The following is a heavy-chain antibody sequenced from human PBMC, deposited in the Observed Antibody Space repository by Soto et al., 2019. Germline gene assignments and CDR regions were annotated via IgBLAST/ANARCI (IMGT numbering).Heavy chain of an antibody. Sequence: QVQLVESGGGLVKPGGSLRLSCAASGFTFSDYYMSWIHQAPGKGLEWVSYISSSGSTIYYADSVKGRFTISRDNAKNSLYLQMNSLRAEDTAVYYCASLLLLAYCGGDCSDVDYWGQGTLVTVSS. J-gene: IGHJ4*02. D-gene: IGHD2-21*02. V-gene: IGHV3-11*01. CDR1: GFTFSDYY. CDR2: ISSSGSTI. CDR3: ASLLLLAYCGGDCSDVDY.